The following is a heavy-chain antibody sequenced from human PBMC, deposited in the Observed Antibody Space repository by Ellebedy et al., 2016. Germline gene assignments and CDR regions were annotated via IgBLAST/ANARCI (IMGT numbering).Heavy chain of an antibody. CDR3: AHKSTNREVDY. CDR1: GFSLDTSAVV. CDR2: IYGNDDK. D-gene: IGHD1-14*01. Sequence: FGPTLVKPTQTLTLTCTFSGFSLDTSAVVVGWIRQPPGKALEWLSFIYGNDDKHYRPSLRSRLTITKDTSKNQVVLTMTNMEPVDTGTYFCAHKSTNREVDYWGQGTLVTVSS. J-gene: IGHJ4*02. V-gene: IGHV2-5*01.